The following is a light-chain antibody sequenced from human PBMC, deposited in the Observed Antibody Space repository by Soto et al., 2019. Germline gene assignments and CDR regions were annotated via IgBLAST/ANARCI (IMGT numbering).Light chain of an antibody. CDR3: CSYTASTTWV. J-gene: IGLJ3*02. V-gene: IGLV2-14*01. Sequence: QSALTQPASVSGSPGQSITTSCTGTNSDIGSHNFVSWYQHHPGKAPKLLIYELTNRPSGISTRFSGSKSGNTASLTISGLQADDEGHYYCCSYTASTTWVFGGGTKVTVL. CDR1: NSDIGSHNF. CDR2: ELT.